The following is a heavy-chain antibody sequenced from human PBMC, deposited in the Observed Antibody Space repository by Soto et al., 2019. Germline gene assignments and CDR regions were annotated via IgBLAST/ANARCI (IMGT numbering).Heavy chain of an antibody. Sequence: GESLKISCEASGYSFATYWIGWVRQMPGKGLEWMGIIFPADSDTRYSPSFQGQVSISADKSNNTAYLQWSSLKASDTAMYYCTRPYGDPYWGQGTLVTVSS. D-gene: IGHD4-17*01. J-gene: IGHJ4*02. CDR1: GYSFATYW. CDR2: IFPADSDT. V-gene: IGHV5-51*01. CDR3: TRPYGDPY.